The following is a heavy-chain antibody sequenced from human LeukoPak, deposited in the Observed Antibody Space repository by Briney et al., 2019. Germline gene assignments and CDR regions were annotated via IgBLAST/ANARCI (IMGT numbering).Heavy chain of an antibody. Sequence: GGSLRLSWAASGFSFIIAWMSWVRPGPGEGLEWVGRIKSKTDGGTTDYAAPVKGRFTISRDDSKNTLYLQMNSLKTEDTAVYYCTTEGERIVATISDYWGQGTLVTVSS. D-gene: IGHD5-12*01. CDR3: TTEGERIVATISDY. CDR1: GFSFIIAW. CDR2: IKSKTDGGTT. J-gene: IGHJ4*02. V-gene: IGHV3-15*01.